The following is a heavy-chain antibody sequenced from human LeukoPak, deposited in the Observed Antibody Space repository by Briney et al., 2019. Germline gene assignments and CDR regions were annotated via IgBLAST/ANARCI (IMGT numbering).Heavy chain of an antibody. V-gene: IGHV3-15*01. J-gene: IGHJ6*03. CDR3: ATSPGAYDYIDHYDYMDV. Sequence: GGSLRLSCAGSEFPFSNAWMNWVRQAPGKGLEWVGRIKSKSDGGTTDYGAPVKGRFTISRDDSKNTLYLQMKSLKTEDTAVYYCATSPGAYDYIDHYDYMDVWGKGTTVTISS. CDR2: IKSKSDGGTT. CDR1: EFPFSNAW. D-gene: IGHD5-12*01.